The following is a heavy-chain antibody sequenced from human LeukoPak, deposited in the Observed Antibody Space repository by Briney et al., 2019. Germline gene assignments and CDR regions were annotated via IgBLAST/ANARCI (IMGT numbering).Heavy chain of an antibody. CDR1: GFTFSSWA. D-gene: IGHD2-2*01. V-gene: IGHV3-23*01. CDR2: VSPSGDTT. J-gene: IGHJ4*02. CDR3: AKEGCTSCTPFVDY. Sequence: PGGSLRLSCAASGFTFSSWAMSWVRQAPGKGLEWVSAVSPSGDTTYYADSVKGRFTISRDNSKNTLYLQMNSLRAEDTAVYYCAKEGCTSCTPFVDYSGQGILVTVSS.